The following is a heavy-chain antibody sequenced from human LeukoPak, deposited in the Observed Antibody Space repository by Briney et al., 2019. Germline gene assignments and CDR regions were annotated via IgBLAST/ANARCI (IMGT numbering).Heavy chain of an antibody. CDR1: GFTFTDWY. CDR2: IYNSGST. V-gene: IGHV4-59*01. Sequence: GSLRLSCAASGFTFTDWYMSWIRQPPGKGLEWIGYIYNSGSTDYSPSLKSRVTMSVDTSKNQFSLRLSSVTAADTAVYYCARDANYYDSGDYYRALGYWGQGTLVTVSS. CDR3: ARDANYYDSGDYYRALGY. D-gene: IGHD3-22*01. J-gene: IGHJ4*02.